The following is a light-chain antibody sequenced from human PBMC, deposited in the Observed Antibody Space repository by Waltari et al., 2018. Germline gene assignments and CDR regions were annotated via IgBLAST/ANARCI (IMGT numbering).Light chain of an antibody. CDR1: QSISSY. CDR2: AAS. V-gene: IGKV1-39*01. CDR3: QQSYSTPLAT. J-gene: IGKJ3*01. Sequence: DIQMTQSPSSLSASVGDRVTITCRASQSISSYLNWYQQKPGKAPKLLSYAASSLQSGVPSRFSGSGSGTDFTLTISSLHPEDFATYYCQQSYSTPLATFGPGTKVDIK.